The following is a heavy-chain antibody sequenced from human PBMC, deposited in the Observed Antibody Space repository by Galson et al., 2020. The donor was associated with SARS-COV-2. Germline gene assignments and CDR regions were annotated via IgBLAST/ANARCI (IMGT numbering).Heavy chain of an antibody. CDR3: ARDGQTSSGWAFDY. Sequence: GGSLRLSCAASGFTFSSHAMHWARQAPGKGLEWVAQILFDGSDKYYGDSVQGRFTISRDSSKNTVYLQMNNLRADDTAVYYCARDGQTSSGWAFDYWGQGTLVTVSS. D-gene: IGHD6-19*01. CDR2: ILFDGSDK. J-gene: IGHJ4*02. CDR1: GFTFSSHA. V-gene: IGHV3-33*05.